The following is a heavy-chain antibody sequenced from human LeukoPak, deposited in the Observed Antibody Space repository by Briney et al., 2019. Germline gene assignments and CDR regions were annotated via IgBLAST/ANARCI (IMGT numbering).Heavy chain of an antibody. CDR2: IFQSGNT. CDR3: ARDNRPYCSGGTCSSNWFDP. CDR1: GYSISSGYY. Sequence: SETLSLTCSVSGYSISSGYYWGWIRQPPGQGLEWIGSIFQSGNTYYDPSLKSLVTISVDTSKNQFSLRLTSVTAADTAVYFCARDNRPYCSGGTCSSNWFDPWGQGTLVIVSS. D-gene: IGHD2-15*01. J-gene: IGHJ5*02. V-gene: IGHV4-38-2*02.